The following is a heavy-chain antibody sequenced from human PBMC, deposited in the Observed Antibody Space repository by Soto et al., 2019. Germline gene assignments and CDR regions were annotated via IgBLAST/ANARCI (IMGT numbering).Heavy chain of an antibody. D-gene: IGHD2-8*02. V-gene: IGHV3-23*01. CDR3: AKVSGKYCTGGTCYFDY. CDR2: ISGGGSRT. Sequence: GGSLRLSCAASGFTFSSYAVSWVRQAPGKGLERVSGISGGGSRTYYADTVKGRFTISRDNSRNTLYLQMNSLRVEDAAVYYCAKVSGKYCTGGTCYFDYWGRGTLVTVSS. CDR1: GFTFSSYA. J-gene: IGHJ4*02.